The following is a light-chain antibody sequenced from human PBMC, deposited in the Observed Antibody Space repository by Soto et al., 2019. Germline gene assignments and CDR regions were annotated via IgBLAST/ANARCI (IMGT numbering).Light chain of an antibody. Sequence: DIVMTQSPDSLAVSLGERATINCKSSQSVLYSSNNKNYLAWYQQRPGQPPKLLIYWASTRESGVPDRFSGSGSVTDFTLTITSLQAEDVAVYYCQQYESTPPTFGQGTKLVI. J-gene: IGKJ2*01. V-gene: IGKV4-1*01. CDR1: QSVLYSSNNKNY. CDR2: WAS. CDR3: QQYESTPPT.